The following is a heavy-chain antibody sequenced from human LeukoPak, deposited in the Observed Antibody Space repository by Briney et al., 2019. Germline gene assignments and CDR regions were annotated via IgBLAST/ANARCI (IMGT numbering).Heavy chain of an antibody. CDR3: ATWGVVAATVIFDY. CDR2: VDPEDGET. D-gene: IGHD2-15*01. CDR1: GYTFTDYY. J-gene: IGHJ4*02. Sequence: ASVKVSCKVSGYTFTDYYMHWVQQAPGKGLEWMGLVDPEDGETMYAEKFQGRVTITADTSTDTAYMELSSLRSEDTAVCYCATWGVVAATVIFDYWGQGTLVTVSS. V-gene: IGHV1-69-2*01.